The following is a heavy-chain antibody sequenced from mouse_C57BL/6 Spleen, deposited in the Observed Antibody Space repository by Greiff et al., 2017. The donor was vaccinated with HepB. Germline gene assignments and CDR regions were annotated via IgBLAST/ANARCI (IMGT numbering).Heavy chain of an antibody. V-gene: IGHV1-26*01. Sequence: VQLQQSGPELVKPGASVKISCKASGYTFTDYYMNWVKQSHGKSLEWIGDINPNNGGTSYNQKFKGKATLTVDKSSSTAYMELRSLTSEDSAVYYCARSFITTVVALYAMDYWGQGTSVTVSS. J-gene: IGHJ4*01. D-gene: IGHD1-1*01. CDR1: GYTFTDYY. CDR2: INPNNGGT. CDR3: ARSFITTVVALYAMDY.